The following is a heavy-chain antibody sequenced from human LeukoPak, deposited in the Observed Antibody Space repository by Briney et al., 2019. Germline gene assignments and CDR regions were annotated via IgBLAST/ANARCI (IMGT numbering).Heavy chain of an antibody. J-gene: IGHJ4*02. CDR2: ISGSGGST. Sequence: GGSLRLSCAASGFTFSSYAMSWFGQPPGKGLEWVSAISGSGGSTSYADSVKGRFTISRDNSKNTLYLQMNSLRAEDTAVYYCAKGYGSGSYYNVLRTDYWGQGTLVTVSS. CDR1: GFTFSSYA. V-gene: IGHV3-23*01. D-gene: IGHD3-10*01. CDR3: AKGYGSGSYYNVLRTDY.